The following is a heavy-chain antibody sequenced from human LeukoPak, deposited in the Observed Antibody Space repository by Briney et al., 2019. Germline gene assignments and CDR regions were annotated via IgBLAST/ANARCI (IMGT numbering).Heavy chain of an antibody. Sequence: GGSLRLSCAASGVTFSSFWMSWVRQAPGKGLEWVANIKQDGSERHYVDSVKGRFTISRDNAKNSLYLQMISLRAEDTAVYYCATRAYCGGDCYSYDHWGQGTLFTVSS. J-gene: IGHJ4*02. CDR1: GVTFSSFW. CDR3: ATRAYCGGDCYSYDH. CDR2: IKQDGSER. V-gene: IGHV3-7*01. D-gene: IGHD2-21*02.